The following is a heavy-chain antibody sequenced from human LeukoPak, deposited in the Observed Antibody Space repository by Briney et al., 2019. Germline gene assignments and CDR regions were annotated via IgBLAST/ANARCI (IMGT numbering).Heavy chain of an antibody. CDR3: AKGLGSYLGDY. J-gene: IGHJ4*02. CDR2: ISGSGGIT. D-gene: IGHD1-26*01. CDR1: GFTLSNYA. V-gene: IGHV3-23*01. Sequence: GGSLRLPCAASGFTLSNYAMSWVRQAPGKGLEWVSTISGSGGITYYAESVKGRFTISRDNSKNTLYLQMNSLKAEDTAVYYCAKGLGSYLGDYWGQGTLVTVSS.